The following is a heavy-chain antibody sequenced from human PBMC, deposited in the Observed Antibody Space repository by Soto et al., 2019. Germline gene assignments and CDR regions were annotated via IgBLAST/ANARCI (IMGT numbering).Heavy chain of an antibody. Sequence: PRGCLRLSCVACVFTFSDYGMSWVRQDPGKGLEWVAGITAFGGGTYNADSVEGRFTISRDNSKRTVYLKVNSLRPEDTAIYYCGKGHSTTFGVYHYFGMDVWGHGTTVTVS. D-gene: IGHD2-2*01. CDR2: ITAFGGGT. CDR1: VFTFSDYG. CDR3: GKGHSTTFGVYHYFGMDV. V-gene: IGHV3-23*01. J-gene: IGHJ6*02.